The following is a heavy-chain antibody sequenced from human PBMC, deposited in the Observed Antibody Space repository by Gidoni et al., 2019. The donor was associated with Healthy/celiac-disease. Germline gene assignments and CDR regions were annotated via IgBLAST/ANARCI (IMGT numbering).Heavy chain of an antibody. D-gene: IGHD1-26*01. CDR2: ISWNSGSI. CDR1: GFTFDAYA. CDR3: AKEGWELIFDY. Sequence: EVQLVESGGGLVQPGRTLRITCAAPGFTFDAYAMHWVRHATGKGLECVAGISWNSGSIGYADSVKGRFTISRGNAKNSLYLQMNSLRAEDTALYYCAKEGWELIFDYWGQGTLVTVSS. J-gene: IGHJ4*02. V-gene: IGHV3-9*01.